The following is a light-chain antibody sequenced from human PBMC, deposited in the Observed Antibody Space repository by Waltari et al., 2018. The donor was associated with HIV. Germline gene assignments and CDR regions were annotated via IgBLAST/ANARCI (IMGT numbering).Light chain of an antibody. V-gene: IGKV1-39*01. CDR2: AAS. Sequence: DIQMTQSPSSLSASVGDRVTITCRASQSVSVYLNWYQQKPGKAPKLLIYAASTLQSGVPSRFSGSGSGTDFTLTISAPQPEDSATYYCQQSYSNPRFSGGTKVQI. CDR3: QQSYSNPR. J-gene: IGKJ4*01. CDR1: QSVSVY.